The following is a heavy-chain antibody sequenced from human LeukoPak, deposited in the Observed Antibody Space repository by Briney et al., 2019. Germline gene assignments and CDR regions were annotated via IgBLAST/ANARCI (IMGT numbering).Heavy chain of an antibody. J-gene: IGHJ6*02. CDR1: GFTFSSYG. D-gene: IGHD2-2*01. Sequence: PGRSLRLSCAASGFTFSSYGMHWVRQAPGKGLEWVAVIWYDGSNKYYADSVKGRFTISRDNSKNTLYLQMNSLRAEDTAVYYCAREVLAKFIVVVPAASYGMDVWGQGTTVTVSS. CDR3: AREVLAKFIVVVPAASYGMDV. V-gene: IGHV3-33*01. CDR2: IWYDGSNK.